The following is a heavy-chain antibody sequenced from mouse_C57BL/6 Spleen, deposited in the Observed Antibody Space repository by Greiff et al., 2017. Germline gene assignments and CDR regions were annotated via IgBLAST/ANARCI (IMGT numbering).Heavy chain of an antibody. V-gene: IGHV1-4*01. J-gene: IGHJ2*01. CDR2: INPSSGYT. Sequence: QVQLQQSGAELARPGASVKMSCKASGYTFTSYTMHWVKQRPGQGLEWIGYINPSSGYTKYNQKFKDKATLTADKSSSTAYMQLSSLTSEDSAVYYCARSGITTVVATDFDYWGQGTTLTVSS. D-gene: IGHD1-1*01. CDR1: GYTFTSYT. CDR3: ARSGITTVVATDFDY.